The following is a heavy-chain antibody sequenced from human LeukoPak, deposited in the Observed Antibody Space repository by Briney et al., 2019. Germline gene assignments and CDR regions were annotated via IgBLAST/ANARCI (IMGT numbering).Heavy chain of an antibody. CDR3: ARHELAAAGPFDY. V-gene: IGHV4-59*05. J-gene: IGHJ4*02. CDR2: IYYSGST. CDR1: GGSISSYY. D-gene: IGHD6-13*01. Sequence: SETLSLTCTVAGGSISSYYWSWIRQPAGKGLEWIGSIYYSGSTYYNPTLKSRVTISVDTSKNQFSLKLSSVTAADTAVYYCARHELAAAGPFDYWGQGTLVTVSS.